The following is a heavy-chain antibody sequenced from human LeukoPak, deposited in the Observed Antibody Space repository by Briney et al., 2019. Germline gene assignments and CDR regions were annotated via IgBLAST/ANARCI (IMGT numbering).Heavy chain of an antibody. J-gene: IGHJ6*02. CDR3: ARGIAAAGNPKYYYYGMDV. Sequence: SSETLSLTCAVYGGSFSDYYWSWIRQPPGKGLEGIGEINHSGNTIYNPSLKSRVTISVDTSKNQFSLKLSSVTAADTAVYYCARGIAAAGNPKYYYYGMDVWGQGTPVTVSS. D-gene: IGHD6-13*01. CDR1: GGSFSDYY. V-gene: IGHV4-34*01. CDR2: INHSGNT.